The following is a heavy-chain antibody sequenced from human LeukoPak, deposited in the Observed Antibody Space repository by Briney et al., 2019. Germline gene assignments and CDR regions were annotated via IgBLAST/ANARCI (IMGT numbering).Heavy chain of an antibody. Sequence: PSETLSLTCTVSGGSISSGGYYWSWIRQHPGKGLEWIGYIYYSGSTYYNPSLKSRVTISVDTSKNQFSLKLSSVAAADTAVYYCAMITMVRGVGFWFDPWGQGTLVTVSS. J-gene: IGHJ5*02. D-gene: IGHD3-10*01. V-gene: IGHV4-31*03. CDR2: IYYSGST. CDR3: AMITMVRGVGFWFDP. CDR1: GGSISSGGYY.